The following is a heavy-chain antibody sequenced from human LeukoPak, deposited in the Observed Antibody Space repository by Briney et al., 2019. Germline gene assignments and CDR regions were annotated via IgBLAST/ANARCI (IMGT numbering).Heavy chain of an antibody. D-gene: IGHD3-3*01. V-gene: IGHV1-8*01. CDR3: ARFTQGEWLLEH. CDR1: GYTFTSYD. CDR2: MNPNSGNS. J-gene: IGHJ4*02. Sequence: ASMKVSCKASGYTFTSYDINWVRQAAGQGLEWMGWMNPNSGNSGYAQKFQGRVTMTRNTSISTAYMELSSLRSEDTAVYYCARFTQGEWLLEHWGQGTLVTVSS.